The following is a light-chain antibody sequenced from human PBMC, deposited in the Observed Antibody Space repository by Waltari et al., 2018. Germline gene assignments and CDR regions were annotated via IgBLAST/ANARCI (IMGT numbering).Light chain of an antibody. V-gene: IGKV1-6*01. J-gene: IGKJ4*01. Sequence: AIQMTQSPSSLSASVRDTVTITCRASQDIRNDLGWYQQRPGKAPKLLIYTASSLQSGVPSRFSGSGSGTDFTLTISSLQPEDFATYYCQHGNTFPLTFGGGTKVEIK. CDR2: TAS. CDR3: QHGNTFPLT. CDR1: QDIRND.